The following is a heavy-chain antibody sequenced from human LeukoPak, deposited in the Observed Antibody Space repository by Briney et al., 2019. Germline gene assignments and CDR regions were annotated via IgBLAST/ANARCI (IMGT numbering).Heavy chain of an antibody. CDR2: ISWNSGSI. D-gene: IGHD6-19*01. J-gene: IGHJ6*02. CDR3: AKDKEYSSGSYYYYYGMDV. V-gene: IGHV3-9*01. Sequence: GGSLRLSCAASGFTFDDYAMHWVRQAPGKGLEWVSGISWNSGSIGYADSVKGRFTISRDNAKNSLYLQMNSPRAEDTALYYCAKDKEYSSGSYYYYYGMDVWGQGATVTVSS. CDR1: GFTFDDYA.